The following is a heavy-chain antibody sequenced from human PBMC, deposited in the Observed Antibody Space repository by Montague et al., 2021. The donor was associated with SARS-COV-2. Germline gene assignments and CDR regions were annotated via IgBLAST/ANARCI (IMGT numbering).Heavy chain of an antibody. Sequence: IYYSGSTYYNPSLKSRVTISVDTSKNQFSLKLSSVTAADTAVYYCARRVTGTTVHYYYYGMDVWGQGTTVTVSS. V-gene: IGHV4-39*01. CDR2: IYYSGST. CDR3: ARRVTGTTVHYYYYGMDV. D-gene: IGHD1-20*01. J-gene: IGHJ6*02.